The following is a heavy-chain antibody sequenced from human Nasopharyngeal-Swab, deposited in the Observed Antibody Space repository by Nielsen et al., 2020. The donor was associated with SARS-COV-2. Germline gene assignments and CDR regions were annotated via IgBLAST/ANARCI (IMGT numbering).Heavy chain of an antibody. D-gene: IGHD4-11*01. V-gene: IGHV1-18*01. CDR1: GYTFTSYG. CDR3: AVTTVTTSSYYYYYGMDV. CDR2: ISAYNGNT. Sequence: ASVKVSCKASGYTFTSYGISWVRQAPGQGLEWMGWISAYNGNTNYAQKLQGRVTMTTDTSTSTVYMELRSLRSDDTAVYYCAVTTVTTSSYYYYYGMDVRGQGTTVTVSS. J-gene: IGHJ6*02.